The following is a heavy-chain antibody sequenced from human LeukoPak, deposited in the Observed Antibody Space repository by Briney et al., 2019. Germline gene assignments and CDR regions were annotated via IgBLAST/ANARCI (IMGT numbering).Heavy chain of an antibody. V-gene: IGHV4-34*01. CDR2: INHSGST. J-gene: IGHJ3*02. Sequence: PSETLSFTCAVYGGSFSGYYWSWIRQPPGKGLEGIGEINHSGSTNCNPSLKSRVTISVDTSKNQFSLKLSSVTAADTAVYYCARDRGWLQSRHAFDIWGQGTMVTVSS. CDR1: GGSFSGYY. D-gene: IGHD5-24*01. CDR3: ARDRGWLQSRHAFDI.